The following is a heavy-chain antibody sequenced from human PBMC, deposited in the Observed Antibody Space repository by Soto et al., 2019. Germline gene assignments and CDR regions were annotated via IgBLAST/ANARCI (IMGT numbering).Heavy chain of an antibody. Sequence: NPSETLSLTCTVSGCSISSGGYYWSWIRQPPGKGLECIGYIYYSGSTNYNPSLKSRVTISVDTSKNQFSLRLSSVTAADTAVYYCARGLYYYGSGSPAGVWFDPWGQGTLVTVSS. CDR3: ARGLYYYGSGSPAGVWFDP. D-gene: IGHD3-10*01. J-gene: IGHJ5*02. CDR1: GCSISSGGYY. V-gene: IGHV4-61*08. CDR2: IYYSGST.